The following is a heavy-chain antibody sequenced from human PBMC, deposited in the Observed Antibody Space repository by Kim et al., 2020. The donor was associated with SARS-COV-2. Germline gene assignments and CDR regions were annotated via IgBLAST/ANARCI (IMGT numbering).Heavy chain of an antibody. CDR2: IGTAGDT. Sequence: GGSLRLSCAASGFTFSSYDMHWVRQAPGKGLEWVSAIGTAGDTYYPGSVKGRFTISRENAKNSLYLQMNSLRAGDTAVYYCARDLGYCSGGSCYSWFDPWGQGTLVTVSS. CDR3: ARDLGYCSGGSCYSWFDP. CDR1: GFTFSSYD. V-gene: IGHV3-13*01. D-gene: IGHD2-15*01. J-gene: IGHJ5*02.